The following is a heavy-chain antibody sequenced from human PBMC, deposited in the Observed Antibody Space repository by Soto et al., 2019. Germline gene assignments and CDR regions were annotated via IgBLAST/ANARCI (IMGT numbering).Heavy chain of an antibody. CDR3: ARLRITIISDAFDI. CDR1: GCTFTRYY. Sequence: GAAVKVSCKASGCTFTRYYMHWVRQAPGQGLEWMGIINPSGGSTSYAQKFQGRVTMTRDTSTSTVYMELSSLRSEDTAVYYCARLRITIISDAFDIWGQGTTDTVS. V-gene: IGHV1-46*01. D-gene: IGHD3-22*01. CDR2: INPSGGST. J-gene: IGHJ3*02.